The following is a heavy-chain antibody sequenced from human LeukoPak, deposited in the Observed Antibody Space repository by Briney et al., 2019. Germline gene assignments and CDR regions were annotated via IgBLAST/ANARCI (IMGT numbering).Heavy chain of an antibody. D-gene: IGHD3-10*01. CDR3: ARVLLSYYYGSGRVPYYYYYYMDV. CDR2: IYLGDSDT. V-gene: IGHV5-51*01. J-gene: IGHJ6*03. CDR1: GHNFTTYW. Sequence: GESLKISCKGSGHNFTTYWIGWVRQMPGKGLEWMGIIYLGDSDTRYSPSFQGQVTISADKSISTACLQWSSLKASDTAMYYCARVLLSYYYGSGRVPYYYYYYMDVWGKGTTVTVSS.